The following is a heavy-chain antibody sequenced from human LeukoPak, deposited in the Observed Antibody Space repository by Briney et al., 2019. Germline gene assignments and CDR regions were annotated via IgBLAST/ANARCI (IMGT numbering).Heavy chain of an antibody. D-gene: IGHD3-10*01. Sequence: SETLSLTCTVSGGSISSYYWSWIRQPPGKGLEWIGYIYYSGSTNYNPSLKSRVTISVDTSKNQFSLKLSSVTAADTAVYYCARDRGGHYFDYWAREPWSPSPQ. V-gene: IGHV4-59*01. CDR1: GGSISSYY. CDR3: ARDRGGHYFDY. CDR2: IYYSGST. J-gene: IGHJ4*02.